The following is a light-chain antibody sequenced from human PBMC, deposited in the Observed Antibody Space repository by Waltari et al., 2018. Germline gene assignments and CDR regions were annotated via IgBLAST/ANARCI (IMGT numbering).Light chain of an antibody. CDR3: QAWDSSTAWV. V-gene: IGLV3-1*01. J-gene: IGLJ3*02. Sequence: SYELTQPPSVSVSPGQTANNTCSGTKLGDKYAWGYQQKPGQSPVLVIYQDRKRPAGIPERFSGSNSGNTATLTISGTQAMDEADYYCQAWDSSTAWVFGGGTKLTVL. CDR2: QDR. CDR1: KLGDKY.